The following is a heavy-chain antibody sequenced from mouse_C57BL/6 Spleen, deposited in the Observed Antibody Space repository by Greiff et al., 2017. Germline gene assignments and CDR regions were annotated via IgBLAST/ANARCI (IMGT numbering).Heavy chain of an antibody. CDR3: ARGDTPYAMDY. D-gene: IGHD5-1-1*01. V-gene: IGHV3-1*01. Sequence: EVKLEESGPGMVKPSQSLSLTCTVTGYSITSGYDWHWIRHFPGNKLEWMGYISYSGSTNYNPSLKSRISITHDTSKNHFFLKLNSVTTEDTATYYCARGDTPYAMDYWGQGTSVTVSS. J-gene: IGHJ4*01. CDR2: ISYSGST. CDR1: GYSITSGYD.